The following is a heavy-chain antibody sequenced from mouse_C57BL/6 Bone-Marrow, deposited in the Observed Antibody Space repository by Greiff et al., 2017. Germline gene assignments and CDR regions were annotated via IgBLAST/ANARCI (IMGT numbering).Heavy chain of an antibody. V-gene: IGHV10-3*01. J-gene: IGHJ4*01. D-gene: IGHD1-1*01. CDR2: IRSKSSNYAT. Sequence: EVHLVESGGGLVQPKGSLKLSCAASGFTFNTYAMHWVRQAPGKGLEWVARIRSKSSNYATYYADSVKDRFTISRDDSQSMLYLQMNNLKTEDTAMYYCVRDVDYGSSYDAMDYWGQGTSVTVSS. CDR3: VRDVDYGSSYDAMDY. CDR1: GFTFNTYA.